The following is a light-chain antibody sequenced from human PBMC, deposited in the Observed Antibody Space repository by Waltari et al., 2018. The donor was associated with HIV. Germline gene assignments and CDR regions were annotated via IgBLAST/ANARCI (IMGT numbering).Light chain of an antibody. V-gene: IGKV1-39*01. CDR2: DAS. CDR1: QAVANK. CDR3: QQRSSFPLT. J-gene: IGKJ3*01. Sequence: DIQMTQSPSSLSASVGDRVSITCRASQAVANKVNWYQQKPGKAPKVLIYDASRLPNGVPSRFSGSGSGTDFTLTINSVQPDDFASYFCQQRSSFPLTFGPGTKVDVK.